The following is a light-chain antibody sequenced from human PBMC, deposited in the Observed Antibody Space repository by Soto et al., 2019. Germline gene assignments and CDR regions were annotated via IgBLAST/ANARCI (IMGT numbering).Light chain of an antibody. CDR3: QSYDSSLSGSGV. V-gene: IGLV1-40*01. CDR2: GNS. CDR1: SSSIGAGYD. J-gene: IGLJ1*01. Sequence: QSVLTQPPSVSGAPGQRVTISFTGSSSSIGAGYDVHWYQQLPGTAPKLLIYGNSNRPSGVPDRFSGSKSGTSASLAITGLQAEDEADYYCQSYDSSLSGSGVFGTGTKVTFL.